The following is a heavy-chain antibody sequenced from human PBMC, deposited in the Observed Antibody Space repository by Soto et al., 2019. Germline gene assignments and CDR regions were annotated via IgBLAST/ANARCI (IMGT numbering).Heavy chain of an antibody. CDR3: ARGLFCSGGSCPGVFFDY. J-gene: IGHJ4*02. CDR2: IWYDGSNK. CDR1: GFTFSSYG. V-gene: IGHV3-33*01. D-gene: IGHD2-15*01. Sequence: GGSLRLSCAASGFTFSSYGMHWVRQAPGKGLEWVAVIWYDGSNKYYADSVKGRFTISRDNSKNTLYLQMNSLRAEDTAVYYCARGLFCSGGSCPGVFFDYWGQGTLVTVSS.